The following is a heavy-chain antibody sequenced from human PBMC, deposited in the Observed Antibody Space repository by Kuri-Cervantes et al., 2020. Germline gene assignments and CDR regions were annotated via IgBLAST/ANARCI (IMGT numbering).Heavy chain of an antibody. D-gene: IGHD6-13*01. Sequence: ASVKVSCKASGYTSTSYDINWVRQAPGQGLEWMGWISAYNGNTNYAQKLQGRVTMTTDTSTSTAYMELRSLRSDDTAVYYRARDRRAAVFDYWGRGTLVTVSS. V-gene: IGHV1-18*01. CDR3: ARDRRAAVFDY. CDR1: GYTSTSYD. J-gene: IGHJ4*02. CDR2: ISAYNGNT.